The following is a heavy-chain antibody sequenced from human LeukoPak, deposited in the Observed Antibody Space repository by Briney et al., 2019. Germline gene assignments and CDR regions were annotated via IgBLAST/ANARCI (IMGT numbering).Heavy chain of an antibody. CDR2: ISGDGGST. J-gene: IGHJ4*02. V-gene: IGHV3-43*02. D-gene: IGHD3-10*01. CDR1: GFTFDDYA. Sequence: GGSVRLSCAASGFTFDDYAMHWVRQAPGKGLEWVSLISGDGGSTYYADSVKGRFTIYRDNSKNSLYLQMNSLRTEDPALYYCAKGPGWFGEYGDYWGQGTLVTVSS. CDR3: AKGPGWFGEYGDY.